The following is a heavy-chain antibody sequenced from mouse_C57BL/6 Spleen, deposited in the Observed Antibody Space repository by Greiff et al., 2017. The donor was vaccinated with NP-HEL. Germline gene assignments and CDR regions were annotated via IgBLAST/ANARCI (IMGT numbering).Heavy chain of an antibody. V-gene: IGHV1-52*01. Sequence: VQLQQPGAELVRPGSSVKLPCKASGYTFTRYWMHWVKQRPIQGLEWIGNIDPSDSETHYNQKFKDKATLTVDKSSSTAYMQLSSLTSEDSAVYYCARSRLLVGYAMDYWGQGTSVTVSS. CDR3: ARSRLLVGYAMDY. CDR1: GYTFTRYW. CDR2: IDPSDSET. J-gene: IGHJ4*01. D-gene: IGHD2-3*01.